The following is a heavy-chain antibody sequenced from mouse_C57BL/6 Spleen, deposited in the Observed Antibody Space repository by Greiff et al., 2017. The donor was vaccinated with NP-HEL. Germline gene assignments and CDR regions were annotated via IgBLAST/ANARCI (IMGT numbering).Heavy chain of an antibody. CDR3: AITTVVAHWYFDV. D-gene: IGHD1-1*01. J-gene: IGHJ1*03. CDR2: INPSSGYT. CDR1: GYTFTSYT. V-gene: IGHV1-4*01. Sequence: QVQLQQSGAELARPGASVKMSCKASGYTFTSYTMHWVKQRPGQGLEWIGYINPSSGYTKYNQKFKDKATLTADKSSSTAYMQLSSLTSEDSAVYYCAITTVVAHWYFDVWGTGTTVTVSS.